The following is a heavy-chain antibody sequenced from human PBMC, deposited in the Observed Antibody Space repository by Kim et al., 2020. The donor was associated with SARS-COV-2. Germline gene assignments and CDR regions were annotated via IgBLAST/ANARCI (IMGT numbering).Heavy chain of an antibody. D-gene: IGHD2-21*02. CDR3: ATAYCGGDCYSFYYYYGLNV. J-gene: IGHJ6*02. CDR1: GSTFTSSV. V-gene: IGHV1-58*02. Sequence: SVKVSCKASGSTFTSSVMQWVRQARGQRLEWIGWIVLGSGNTHYAQKFQERVTITRDMSTSTAYMELSSLRSEDTAEYYCATAYCGGDCYSFYYYYGLNVWGQGTTVTVSS. CDR2: IVLGSGNT.